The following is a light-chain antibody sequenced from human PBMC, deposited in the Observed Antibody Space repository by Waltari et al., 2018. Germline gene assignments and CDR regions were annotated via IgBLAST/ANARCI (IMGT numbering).Light chain of an antibody. V-gene: IGKV2D-29*02. CDR3: MQTTQLPFT. J-gene: IGKJ3*01. CDR2: EVS. CDR1: QSLLYGDGKTY. Sequence: DLVMTQTPLSLSVTPAQPPAISCKSSQSLLYGDGKTYLSWYMHKPGQSPQLLIYEVSNRFSGVPDRFSGSGSGTEFTLGISRVEAADVGVYYCMQTTQLPFTFGPGTKVEIK.